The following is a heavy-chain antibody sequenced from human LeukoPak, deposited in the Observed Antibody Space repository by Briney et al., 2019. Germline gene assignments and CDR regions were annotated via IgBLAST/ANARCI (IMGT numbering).Heavy chain of an antibody. D-gene: IGHD6-13*01. V-gene: IGHV3-30*04. CDR3: ARDWGSSSWYSDY. CDR2: ISYDGSNK. Sequence: PGGSLRLSCAASGFTFSSYAMHWVRQAPGKGLEWVAVISYDGSNKYYADSVKGRFTISRDNSKNTLYLQMNSLRAEDTAVYYCARDWGSSSWYSDYWGQGTLVTVSS. CDR1: GFTFSSYA. J-gene: IGHJ4*02.